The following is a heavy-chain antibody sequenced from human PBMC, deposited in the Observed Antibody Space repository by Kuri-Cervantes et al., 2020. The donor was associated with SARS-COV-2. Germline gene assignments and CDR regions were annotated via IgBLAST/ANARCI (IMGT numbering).Heavy chain of an antibody. CDR3: ASLRGYSYGIAVGDAFDI. V-gene: IGHV1-2*02. D-gene: IGHD5-18*01. CDR1: GSTFTVYG. J-gene: IGHJ3*02. CDR2: INPNSGGT. Sequence: GGSLRLSCKASGSTFTVYGDTWVRQAPGQGPEWMGWINPNSGGTNYAQKFQGRVTITRDTSISPAYMELSRLRSDDTAVYYCASLRGYSYGIAVGDAFDIWGQGTMVTVSS.